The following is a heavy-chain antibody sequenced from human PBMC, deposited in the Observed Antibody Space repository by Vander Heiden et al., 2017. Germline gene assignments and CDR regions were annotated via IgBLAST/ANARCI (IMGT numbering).Heavy chain of an antibody. Sequence: QVQLVESGGGVVQPGRSLRLSCAASGFTFSSYGMHWVRQAPGKGLEWVAVISYDGSNKYYADSVKGRFTISRDNSKNTLYLQMNSLRAEDTAVYYCAKDDRYCSSTSCYHFDYWGQGTLVTVSS. V-gene: IGHV3-30*18. D-gene: IGHD2-2*01. J-gene: IGHJ4*02. CDR3: AKDDRYCSSTSCYHFDY. CDR1: GFTFSSYG. CDR2: ISYDGSNK.